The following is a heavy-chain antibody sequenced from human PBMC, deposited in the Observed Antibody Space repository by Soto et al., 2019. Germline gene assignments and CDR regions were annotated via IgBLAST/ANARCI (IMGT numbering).Heavy chain of an antibody. CDR3: ARDMTATVTSDYFDY. D-gene: IGHD4-17*01. Sequence: ASVKVSCKASGYTFTSYGISWVRQAPGQGLEWMGWISAYNGNTNYAQKLQGRVTMTTDTSTSTAYMELRSLRSDDTAVYYCARDMTATVTSDYFDYWGQGTLVTVSS. CDR2: ISAYNGNT. V-gene: IGHV1-18*01. J-gene: IGHJ4*02. CDR1: GYTFTSYG.